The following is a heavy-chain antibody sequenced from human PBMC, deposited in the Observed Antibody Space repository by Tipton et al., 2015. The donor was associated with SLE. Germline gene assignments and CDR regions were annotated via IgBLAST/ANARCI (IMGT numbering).Heavy chain of an antibody. D-gene: IGHD2-15*01. J-gene: IGHJ3*01. CDR2: ISSSSAYI. V-gene: IGHV3-21*01. CDR1: GFTFRSYT. CDR3: ARGIGGSGFFGVAFDF. Sequence: SLRLSCATSGFTFRSYTMNWVRQSPGKGLEWVSSISSSSAYIYYSDSMKGRFTISRDNAKNSLFLQMNSLRAEDTAVYYCARGIGGSGFFGVAFDFWGQGTVVTVSS.